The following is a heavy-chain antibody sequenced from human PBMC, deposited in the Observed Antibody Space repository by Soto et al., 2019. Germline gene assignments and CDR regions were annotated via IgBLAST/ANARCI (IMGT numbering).Heavy chain of an antibody. J-gene: IGHJ3*02. CDR2: IYYSGST. V-gene: IGHV4-31*03. D-gene: IGHD3-22*01. Sequence: QVQLQESGPGLVKPSQTLSLTCTVSGGSISSGGYYWSWIRQHPGKGLEWIGYIYYSGSTYYNPSLQSRVTISVDTSKNQCALKLSSVTAADTAVYYCAREGDSSGYLGAFDILGQGTMVTVSS. CDR3: AREGDSSGYLGAFDI. CDR1: GGSISSGGYY.